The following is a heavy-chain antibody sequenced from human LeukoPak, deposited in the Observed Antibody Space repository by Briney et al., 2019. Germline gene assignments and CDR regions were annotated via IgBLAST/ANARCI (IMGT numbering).Heavy chain of an antibody. D-gene: IGHD3-9*01. V-gene: IGHV4-59*01. CDR1: GGSISSYY. CDR3: ATLTGLDAFDI. CDR2: IYYSGST. J-gene: IGHJ3*02. Sequence: SETLSLTCTVSGGSISSYYWSWIRQPPGKGLEWIGYIYYSGSTNYNPSLKSRVTISVDTSKNQFSLKLSSVTAADTAVYYCATLTGLDAFDIWGQGTMVTVSS.